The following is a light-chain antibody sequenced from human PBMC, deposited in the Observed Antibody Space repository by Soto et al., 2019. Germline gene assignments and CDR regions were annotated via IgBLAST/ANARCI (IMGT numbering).Light chain of an antibody. Sequence: EIVMTQSPATLSVSPGERATLSCRASQSVTSKLAWYQQKPGQAPRLLIYDASTRATGIPARFSGSGSGTEFTLTISRLQSEDSAVYYCQQHHNWPPWTFGQGTKVEI. CDR1: QSVTSK. J-gene: IGKJ1*01. CDR2: DAS. V-gene: IGKV3-15*01. CDR3: QQHHNWPPWT.